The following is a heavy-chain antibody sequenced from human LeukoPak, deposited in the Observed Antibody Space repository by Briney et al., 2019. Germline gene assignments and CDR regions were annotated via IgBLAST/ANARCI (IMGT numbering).Heavy chain of an antibody. J-gene: IGHJ4*02. Sequence: GSLRLSCAASGFTFSGSGMSWVRQAPGKGLEWIGYIYYSGSTNYNPSLKSRVTISVDTSKNQFSLKLSSVTAADTAVYYCASALDSSGYYYYFDYWGQGTLVTVSS. V-gene: IGHV4-59*01. CDR3: ASALDSSGYYYYFDY. CDR2: IYYSGST. D-gene: IGHD3-22*01. CDR1: GFTFSGSG.